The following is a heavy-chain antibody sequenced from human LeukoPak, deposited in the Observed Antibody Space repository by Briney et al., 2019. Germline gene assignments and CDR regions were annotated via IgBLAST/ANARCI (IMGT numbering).Heavy chain of an antibody. D-gene: IGHD3-3*01. CDR3: ARARHYDFWSGYYAEDY. CDR2: ISGSGGST. Sequence: GGSLRLSCAASGFTFSSYAMSWVRQAPGKGLEWVSAISGSGGSTYYADSVKGRFTISRDNSKNTLYLQMNSLRAEDTAVYYCARARHYDFWSGYYAEDYWGQGTLVTVSS. J-gene: IGHJ4*02. CDR1: GFTFSSYA. V-gene: IGHV3-23*01.